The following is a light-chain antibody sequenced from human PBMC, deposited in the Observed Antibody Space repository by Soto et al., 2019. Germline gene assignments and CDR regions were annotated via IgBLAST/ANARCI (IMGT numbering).Light chain of an antibody. V-gene: IGKV1-8*01. CDR2: AAS. CDR1: QGISSY. Sequence: IRMTQSPSSLSASPGDRVTITCRASQGISSYLAWYQQKPGKAPKLLIYAASTLQSGVPSRFSGSGSGTDFTLTISCLQSEDFATYYCQQYSIYPWTFGQGTKVDI. J-gene: IGKJ1*01. CDR3: QQYSIYPWT.